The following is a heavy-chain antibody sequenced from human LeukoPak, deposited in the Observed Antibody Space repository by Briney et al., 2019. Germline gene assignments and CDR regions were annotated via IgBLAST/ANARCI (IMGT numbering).Heavy chain of an antibody. CDR2: INSDGSST. CDR3: ARGRYCSGGSCYWEYNWLDP. Sequence: PGGSLRLSCAASGFTFSSYWMHWVRQAPGKGLVWVSRINSDGSSTSYADSVKGRFTISRDNAKNTLYLQMNSLRAEDTAVYYCARGRYCSGGSCYWEYNWLDPWGQGTLVTVSS. CDR1: GFTFSSYW. V-gene: IGHV3-74*01. J-gene: IGHJ5*02. D-gene: IGHD2-15*01.